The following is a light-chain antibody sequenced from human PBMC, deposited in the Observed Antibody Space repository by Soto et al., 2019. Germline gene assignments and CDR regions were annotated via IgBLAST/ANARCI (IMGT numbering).Light chain of an antibody. CDR3: QKKNNWPPYT. V-gene: IGKV3D-15*01. J-gene: IGKJ2*01. CDR1: QSVSSN. Sequence: EIVMTQSPATLSVSPGERATLSCRASQSVSSNLAWYQQKPGQAPRLLIYGASTRATGIPARFSGSGSGTEFTPTTSSLQSEDFEVYYWQKKNNWPPYTFGQGPKREIK. CDR2: GAS.